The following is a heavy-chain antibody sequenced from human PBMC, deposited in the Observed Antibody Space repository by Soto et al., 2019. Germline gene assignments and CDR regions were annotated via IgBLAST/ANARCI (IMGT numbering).Heavy chain of an antibody. Sequence: ASVKVSCKASGYTFTSYDINWVRQATGQGLEWMGWMNPNSGNTGYAQKFQGRVTMTRNTSISTAYMELSSLRSEDTAVYYCARVGLLDTYYYYYGMDVWGQGNTVTVSS. D-gene: IGHD5-18*01. CDR2: MNPNSGNT. CDR1: GYTFTSYD. V-gene: IGHV1-8*01. CDR3: ARVGLLDTYYYYYGMDV. J-gene: IGHJ6*02.